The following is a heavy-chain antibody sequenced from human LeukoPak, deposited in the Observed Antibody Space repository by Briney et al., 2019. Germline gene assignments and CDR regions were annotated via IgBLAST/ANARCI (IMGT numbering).Heavy chain of an antibody. CDR3: ARDLPVGHFDY. Sequence: PSETLSLTCTVSGGSISGSSYYWGWIRQPPGKGLEWIGSIYYSGSTYYDPSLKSRVAISVDTSKNRFSLKVSSVTAADTAVYYCARDLPVGHFDYWGQGTLVTVSS. CDR1: GGSISGSSYY. J-gene: IGHJ4*02. V-gene: IGHV4-39*07. CDR2: IYYSGST.